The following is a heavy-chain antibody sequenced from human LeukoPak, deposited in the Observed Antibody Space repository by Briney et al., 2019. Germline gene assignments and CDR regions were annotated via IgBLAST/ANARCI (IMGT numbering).Heavy chain of an antibody. J-gene: IGHJ5*02. CDR1: GYTFTSYD. V-gene: IGHV1-8*01. D-gene: IGHD3-3*01. Sequence: ASVKVSCKASGYTFTSYDINWVRQATGQGLEWMGWMNPNSGNTGYAQKFQGRVTMTRNTSKSTAYMELSSLRSEDTAVYYCARTLRSLEWLLPDNWFDPWGQGTLVTVSS. CDR3: ARTLRSLEWLLPDNWFDP. CDR2: MNPNSGNT.